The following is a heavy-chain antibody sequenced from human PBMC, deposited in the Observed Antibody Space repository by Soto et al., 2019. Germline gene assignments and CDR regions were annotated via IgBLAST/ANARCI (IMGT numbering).Heavy chain of an antibody. Sequence: QEQLVESGGGVGQPGRSLRLSCVASGFTFRSYGMHWVRQAPGKGLEWVAVMSDDESKKYYSDSVKGRFTISRDNSKNTLILQMDTRISEDTAVYDRARTASGRVRGALDIWGQGTMVTVSS. CDR1: GFTFRSYG. V-gene: IGHV3-30-3*01. D-gene: IGHD6-19*01. J-gene: IGHJ3*02. CDR3: ARTASGRVRGALDI. CDR2: MSDDESKK.